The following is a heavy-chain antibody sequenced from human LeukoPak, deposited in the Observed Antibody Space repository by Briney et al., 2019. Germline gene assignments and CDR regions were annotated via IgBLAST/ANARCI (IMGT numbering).Heavy chain of an antibody. Sequence: SETLSLTCTVSGGSISSGSYYWGWIRQPPGKGLEWIGSIYYTGSTYYNPSLKSRVTVSVDTSKNQFSLKLRSVTAADTAVYYCARDRSMDVWGKGTTVTVSS. CDR1: GGSISSGSYY. J-gene: IGHJ6*03. CDR3: ARDRSMDV. CDR2: IYYTGST. V-gene: IGHV4-39*02.